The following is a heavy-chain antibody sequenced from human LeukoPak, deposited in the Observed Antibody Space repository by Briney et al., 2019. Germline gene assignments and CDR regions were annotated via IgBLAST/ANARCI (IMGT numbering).Heavy chain of an antibody. CDR1: GYSFTTYW. V-gene: IGHV5-51*01. CDR3: ARPLGTCSSPSCYSHSGAFDI. Sequence: GESLKISCKGSGYSFTTYWIGWVRQMPGKGLEWMGIIYPGDSDNRYSPSFQGQVTISADKSISTAFLQWSSLKASDTAIYYCARPLGTCSSPSCYSHSGAFDIWGQGTMVTVSS. CDR2: IYPGDSDN. D-gene: IGHD2-2*01. J-gene: IGHJ3*02.